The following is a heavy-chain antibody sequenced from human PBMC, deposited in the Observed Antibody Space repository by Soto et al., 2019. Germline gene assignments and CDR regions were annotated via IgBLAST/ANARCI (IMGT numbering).Heavy chain of an antibody. J-gene: IGHJ4*02. D-gene: IGHD1-26*01. CDR2: MNPDGSQE. V-gene: IGHV3-7*03. CDR3: ASGGWETPI. CDR1: GFAFSTYW. Sequence: EVQLVESGGGLVQPGGSLRLSCAASGFAFSTYWMSWVRQAPGQELEWVATMNPDGSQEYYVDSVKGRFTVSRDNAKKSLYLQMNSLRDEDTAVYYCASGGWETPIWGQGTPVTASS.